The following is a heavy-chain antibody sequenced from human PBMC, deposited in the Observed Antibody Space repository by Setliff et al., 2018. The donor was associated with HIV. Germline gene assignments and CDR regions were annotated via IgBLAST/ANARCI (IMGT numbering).Heavy chain of an antibody. J-gene: IGHJ4*02. CDR1: AGAISNYY. Sequence: KTSETLSLTCSISAGAISNYYWSWIRQPPGKGLEWIGEINHSESPNYNPSLKSRVTISVDTSKKQFSLKLSSVSAADTAVYYCARGDYSDTSGYYSNFDYWGQGTLVTVSS. V-gene: IGHV4-34*01. CDR2: INHSESP. CDR3: ARGDYSDTSGYYSNFDY. D-gene: IGHD3-22*01.